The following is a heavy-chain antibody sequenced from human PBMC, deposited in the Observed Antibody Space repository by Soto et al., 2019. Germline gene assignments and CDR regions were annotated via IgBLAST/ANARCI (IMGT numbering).Heavy chain of an antibody. CDR2: ISGGGDTT. V-gene: IGHV3-23*01. CDR3: AKGRGGSGSLTPRVDF. J-gene: IGHJ4*02. Sequence: EVQLLESGGGLVQPGGSLRLSCAASGFTFNNYAMTWVRQAPGKGLEWVSAISGGGDTTSYADSVKGRFTVSRDGSKNTLYLQRSSLRAEDTALYYCAKGRGGSGSLTPRVDFWGQGTLVTVSS. D-gene: IGHD3-10*01. CDR1: GFTFNNYA.